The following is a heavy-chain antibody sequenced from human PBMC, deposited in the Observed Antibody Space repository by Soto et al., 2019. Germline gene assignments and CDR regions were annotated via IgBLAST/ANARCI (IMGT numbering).Heavy chain of an antibody. CDR1: GFIFSNYY. CDR3: GRDGRLVLWRGENWFEP. D-gene: IGHD2-21*01. V-gene: IGHV3-11*01. Sequence: QVQLVESGGGLVKPGGSLRLSCAASGFIFSNYYMSWIRQAPGKGLDWVSYISTSGRTTYYADSVKGRFTISRDNAKNPLHRQMNGLGVDDKAVYVCGRDGRLVLWRGENWFEPWGQGTPVTGSS. J-gene: IGHJ5*02. CDR2: ISTSGRTT.